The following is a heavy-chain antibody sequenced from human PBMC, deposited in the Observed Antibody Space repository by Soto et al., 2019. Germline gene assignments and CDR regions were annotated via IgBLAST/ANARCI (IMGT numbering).Heavy chain of an antibody. CDR2: IYSSGHT. Sequence: SETLSLTCTVSGDSINGYFWNWIRRPPGKGLEWIGYIYSSGHTTYNPSLKSRVTMSVDTSKNQFSLILNSVTAADTAVYYCARDSFNAGLYFDHSGRGILVTVSS. J-gene: IGHJ4*02. CDR3: ARDSFNAGLYFDH. V-gene: IGHV4-59*01. CDR1: GDSINGYF. D-gene: IGHD6-13*01.